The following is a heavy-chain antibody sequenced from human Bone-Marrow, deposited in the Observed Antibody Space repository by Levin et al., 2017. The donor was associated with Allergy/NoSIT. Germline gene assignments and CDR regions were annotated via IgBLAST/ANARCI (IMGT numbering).Heavy chain of an antibody. CDR3: AKKSMAAYGASYFDY. CDR2: ISDSGGIT. J-gene: IGHJ4*02. Sequence: PGGSLRLSCAASGFSFSSYAMNWVRQAPGKGLEWVSVISDSGGITYYADAVKGRFTISRDNSKNTLYLQMNSLSAEDTAIYYCAKKSMAAYGASYFDYCGQGTLVTVSS. D-gene: IGHD4/OR15-4a*01. CDR1: GFSFSSYA. V-gene: IGHV3-23*01.